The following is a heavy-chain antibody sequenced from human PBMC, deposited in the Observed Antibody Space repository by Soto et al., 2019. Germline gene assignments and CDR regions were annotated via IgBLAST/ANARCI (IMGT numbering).Heavy chain of an antibody. J-gene: IGHJ4*02. CDR2: IYYSGST. CDR1: GGSISSYY. D-gene: IGHD6-13*01. V-gene: IGHV4-59*12. Sequence: SETLSLTCTVSGGSISSYYWSWIRQSPGKGLEWIGDIYYSGSTNYNPSLKSRVTISVDTSKNQLSLKLSSVTAADTAVYYCARFGALGSSSCFNYWGQETLVTVSS. CDR3: ARFGALGSSSCFNY.